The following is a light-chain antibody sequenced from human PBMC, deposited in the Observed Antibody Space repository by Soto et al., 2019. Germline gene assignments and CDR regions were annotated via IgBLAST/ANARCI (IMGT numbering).Light chain of an antibody. CDR2: GAS. Sequence: EIVMTQSPATLSVSPVERATLSCRASQSVSSSYLAWYQQKPGQAPRLLIYGASSRATVIPDRFSGSGSGTDFTLTISSLEPEDFAVYYCQQRSDGITFGQGTRLEIK. J-gene: IGKJ5*01. CDR3: QQRSDGIT. V-gene: IGKV3D-20*02. CDR1: QSVSSSY.